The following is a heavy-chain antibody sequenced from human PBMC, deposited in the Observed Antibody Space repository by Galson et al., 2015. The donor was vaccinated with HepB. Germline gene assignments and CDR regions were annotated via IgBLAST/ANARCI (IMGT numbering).Heavy chain of an antibody. CDR1: GFTFSSYA. CDR3: AKGHYYDSSGYYYSPYYFDY. J-gene: IGHJ4*02. CDR2: ISGSGGST. D-gene: IGHD3-22*01. V-gene: IGHV3-23*01. Sequence: SLRLSCAASGFTFSSYAMSWVRQAPGKGLEWVSAISGSGGSTYYADSVKGRFTISRDNSKNTLYLQMNSLRAEDTAVYYCAKGHYYDSSGYYYSPYYFDYWGQGTLVTVSS.